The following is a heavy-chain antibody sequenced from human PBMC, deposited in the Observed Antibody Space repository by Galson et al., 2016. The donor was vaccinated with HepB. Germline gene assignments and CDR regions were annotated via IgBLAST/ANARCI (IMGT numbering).Heavy chain of an antibody. V-gene: IGHV3-23*01. CDR1: GFAFGTYA. CDR3: AKDRGGRVYFYVMDV. J-gene: IGHJ6*02. Sequence: SLRLSCAASGFAFGTYAMSWVRQAPGKGLEWAAGIGPDGTRAHYADSVKGRFTISRDNFKNTLSLQINDLGGEDTAVYYCAKDRGGRVYFYVMDVWGQGTTVIVSS. D-gene: IGHD3-10*01. CDR2: IGPDGTRA.